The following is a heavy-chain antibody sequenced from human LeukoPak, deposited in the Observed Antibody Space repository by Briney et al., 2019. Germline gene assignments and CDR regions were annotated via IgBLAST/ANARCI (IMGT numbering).Heavy chain of an antibody. V-gene: IGHV3-23*01. Sequence: GGSLRLSCAASGFSFSSYSMNWVRQAPGKGLEWGSTISGRTDGPYYADSVKGRFTTSRDNSKNTMYLQINNVRAEDTAVYYCAKDPLGYGGHHFDNWGQGTRVTVSS. D-gene: IGHD4-23*01. CDR2: ISGRTDGP. CDR3: AKDPLGYGGHHFDN. CDR1: GFSFSSYS. J-gene: IGHJ4*02.